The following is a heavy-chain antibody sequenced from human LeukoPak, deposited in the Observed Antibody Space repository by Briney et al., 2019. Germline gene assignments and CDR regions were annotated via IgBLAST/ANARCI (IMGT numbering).Heavy chain of an antibody. V-gene: IGHV3-30-3*01. CDR2: ISYDGSNK. Sequence: GGSLRLSCAASGFTFSSYAMHWVRQAPGKGLEWVAVISYDGSNKYYADSVKGRFTTSRDNSKNTLYLQMNSLRAEDTAVYYCATYYDFWSGFDYWGQGTLVTVSS. CDR3: ATYYDFWSGFDY. D-gene: IGHD3-3*01. CDR1: GFTFSSYA. J-gene: IGHJ4*02.